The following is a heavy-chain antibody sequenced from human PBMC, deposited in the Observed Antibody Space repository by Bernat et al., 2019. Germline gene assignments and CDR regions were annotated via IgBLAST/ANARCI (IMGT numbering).Heavy chain of an antibody. D-gene: IGHD2-15*01. CDR1: GFTFSSYS. J-gene: IGHJ4*02. V-gene: IGHV3-21*01. CDR2: ISSSSSYI. CDR3: AGQGYCSGGSCHGPDY. Sequence: EVQLVESGGGLVKPGGSLRLSCAASGFTFSSYSMNWVRQAPGKGLEGVSSISSSSSYIYYADSVKGRFTISRDNAKNSLYLQMNSLRAEDTAVYYCAGQGYCSGGSCHGPDYWGQGTLVTVSS.